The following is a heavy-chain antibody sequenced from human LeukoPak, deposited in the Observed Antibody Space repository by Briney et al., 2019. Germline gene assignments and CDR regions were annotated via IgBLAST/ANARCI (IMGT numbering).Heavy chain of an antibody. J-gene: IGHJ4*02. CDR2: IKLDGSEK. D-gene: IGHD3-3*01. CDR1: GFTFGKYW. V-gene: IGHV3-7*03. CDR3: ARDQYDTWSRRGNFDS. Sequence: GGSLRLSCVAFGFTFGKYWMSWVRQAPGKGLEWVANIKLDGSEKNYVDSVKGRFTISRDNTKNSLYLQMNSLRAEDTAVFYCARDQYDTWSRRGNFDSWGQGTLVIVSS.